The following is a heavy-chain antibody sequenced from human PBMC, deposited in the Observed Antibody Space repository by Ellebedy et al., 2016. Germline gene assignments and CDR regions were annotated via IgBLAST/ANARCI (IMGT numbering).Heavy chain of an antibody. CDR2: VKDDGSEK. Sequence: ETLSLTCAVYGGSFSGYYWSWIRQAPGKGLEWVASVKDDGSEKYYVDSVKGRLTISRDNAKNSLFVQMNSLRAEDTAVYYCARGLATVDYWGQGTLVTVSS. CDR3: ARGLATVDY. J-gene: IGHJ4*02. D-gene: IGHD5-12*01. CDR1: GGSFSGYY. V-gene: IGHV3-7*03.